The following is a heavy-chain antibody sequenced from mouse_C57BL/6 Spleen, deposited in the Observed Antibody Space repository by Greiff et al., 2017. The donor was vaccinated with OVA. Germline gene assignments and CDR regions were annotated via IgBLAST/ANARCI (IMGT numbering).Heavy chain of an antibody. CDR1: GFTFTDYY. Sequence: EVKLVESGGGLVQPGGSLSLSCAASGFTFTDYYMSWVRQPPGKALEWLGFISNKANGYTTEYSASVKGRFTISRDNSQSILYLQMNALRAEDSATYYCARYSYGSSYWYFDVWGTGTTVTVSS. D-gene: IGHD1-1*01. CDR3: ARYSYGSSYWYFDV. J-gene: IGHJ1*03. CDR2: ISNKANGYTT. V-gene: IGHV7-3*01.